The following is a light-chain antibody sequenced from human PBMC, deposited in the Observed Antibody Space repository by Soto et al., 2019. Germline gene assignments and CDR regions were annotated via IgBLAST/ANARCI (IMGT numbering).Light chain of an antibody. V-gene: IGKV1-5*03. CDR2: KAS. CDR3: QQYTSYYS. J-gene: IGKJ2*03. CDR1: QSISTW. Sequence: DIQMTQSPSTLSASVGDRVTITCRASQSISTWLSWYQQKPGKAPKLLIYKASTLQSGVPSRFSGSGSGADFTLTISSLQPDDIGSYYCQQYTSYYSFGQGTKLEIK.